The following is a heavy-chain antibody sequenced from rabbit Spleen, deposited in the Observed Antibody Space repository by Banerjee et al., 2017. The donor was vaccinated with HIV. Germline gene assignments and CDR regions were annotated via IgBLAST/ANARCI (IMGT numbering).Heavy chain of an antibody. CDR2: IYTSSGST. CDR1: GFTISNNYV. V-gene: IGHV1S40*01. Sequence: QSLVESGGGLVQPGASLTLTCTASGFTISNNYVMCWVRQAPGKGLEWIGCIYTSSGSTYYASWAKGRFTISKTSSTTVTLQMTSLTAADTATYFCARDPYDTSNSYDDLWGPGTLVTVS. CDR3: ARDPYDTSNSYDDL. D-gene: IGHD1-1*01. J-gene: IGHJ4*01.